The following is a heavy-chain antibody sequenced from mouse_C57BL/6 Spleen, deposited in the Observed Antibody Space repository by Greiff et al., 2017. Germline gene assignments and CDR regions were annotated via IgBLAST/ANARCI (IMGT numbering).Heavy chain of an antibody. D-gene: IGHD2-4*01. CDR2: IYPGSGST. CDR3: ARHYDYDRGVYAMDY. Sequence: QVQLQQPGAELVKPGASVKMSCKASGYTFTSYWITWVKRRPGQGLEWIGDIYPGSGSTNYNEKFKSKATLTVDTSSSTAYMQLSSLTSEDSAVYYCARHYDYDRGVYAMDYWGQGTSVTVSS. J-gene: IGHJ4*01. CDR1: GYTFTSYW. V-gene: IGHV1-55*01.